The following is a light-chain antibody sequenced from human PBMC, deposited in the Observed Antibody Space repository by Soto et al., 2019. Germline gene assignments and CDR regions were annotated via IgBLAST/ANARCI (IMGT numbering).Light chain of an antibody. CDR2: GAL. Sequence: DIQMTQSPSSLSASVGDRVTITCQASQDISKYLNWYQQKPGKAPKLLIYGALKLETGVPSRFSGSGSGTHFSFTINSLQPEDFATYYCQQYDDLPITFGLGTRLDIK. CDR3: QQYDDLPIT. CDR1: QDISKY. V-gene: IGKV1-33*01. J-gene: IGKJ5*01.